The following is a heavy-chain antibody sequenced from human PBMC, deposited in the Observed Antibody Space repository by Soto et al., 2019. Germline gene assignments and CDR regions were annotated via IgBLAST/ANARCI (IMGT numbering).Heavy chain of an antibody. CDR2: ISSSSSTI. D-gene: IGHD4-17*01. J-gene: IGHJ4*02. V-gene: IGHV3-48*02. CDR3: ARKEATVVTQPFDY. CDR1: GFTFSSYS. Sequence: EVQLVESGGGLVQPGGSLRLSCAASGFTFSSYSMNWVRQAPGKGLEWVSYISSSSSTIYYADSVKGRFTISRDNAKNSLYLQMNSLRDEDTAVYYCARKEATVVTQPFDYWGQGTLVTVSS.